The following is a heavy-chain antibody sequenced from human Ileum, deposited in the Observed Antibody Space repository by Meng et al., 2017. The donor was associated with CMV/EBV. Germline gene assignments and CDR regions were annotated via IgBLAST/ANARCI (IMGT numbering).Heavy chain of an antibody. V-gene: IGHV3-7*01. J-gene: IGHJ4*02. CDR2: IKQDGSEK. CDR3: ARVGDYSLKD. CDR1: GFTFSGSW. D-gene: IGHD2-21*01. Sequence: GESLKISCAASGFTFSGSWMTWVRQAPGKGLEWVANIKQDGSEKHYVDAVKGRFTISRDNAKNLLSLQMDSLRADDTAVYYCARVGDYSLKDWGQGTLVTVSS.